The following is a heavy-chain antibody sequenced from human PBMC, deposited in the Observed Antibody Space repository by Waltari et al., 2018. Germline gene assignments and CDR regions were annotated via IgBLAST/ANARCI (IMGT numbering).Heavy chain of an antibody. D-gene: IGHD1-1*01. CDR3: ARGGERRMAFDI. CDR2: IYPGDSDT. Sequence: EVRLVQSGAEVKKPGESLQIPCQGSGYSFTSSWLGRVRQMPGKGLEWMGIIYPGDSDTRYSPSFQGQVTISADKSISTAYLQWSSLKASDTAMYYCARGGERRMAFDIWGQGTMVTVSS. V-gene: IGHV5-51*01. CDR1: GYSFTSSW. J-gene: IGHJ3*02.